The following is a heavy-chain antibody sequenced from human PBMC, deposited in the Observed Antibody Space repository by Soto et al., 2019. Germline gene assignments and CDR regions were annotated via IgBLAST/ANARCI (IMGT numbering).Heavy chain of an antibody. D-gene: IGHD3-3*01. CDR1: GYTLTELS. Sequence: ASVKVSCKVSGYTLTELSMHWVRQAPGKGLEWMGGFDPEDGETIYAQKFQGRVTITRDTSASTAYMELSSLRSEDTAVYYCARGDYDFRRYGMDVWGQGTTVTVSS. V-gene: IGHV1-24*01. CDR2: FDPEDGET. J-gene: IGHJ6*02. CDR3: ARGDYDFRRYGMDV.